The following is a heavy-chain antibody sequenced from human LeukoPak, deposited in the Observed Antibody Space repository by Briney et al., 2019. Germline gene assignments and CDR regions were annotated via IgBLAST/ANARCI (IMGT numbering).Heavy chain of an antibody. V-gene: IGHV3-7*01. CDR2: IKEDGSQK. CDR3: ARDRSLRGYCSSTSCSPFGY. J-gene: IGHJ4*02. D-gene: IGHD2-2*01. Sequence: GGSLRLSCVVSGFTFSEYWITWVRQAPGMGLEWVANIKEDGSQKHYVDSVKGRFTIFRDNAKNTLYLQMNSLRAEDTAVYYCARDRSLRGYCSSTSCSPFGYWGQGTLVTVSS. CDR1: GFTFSEYW.